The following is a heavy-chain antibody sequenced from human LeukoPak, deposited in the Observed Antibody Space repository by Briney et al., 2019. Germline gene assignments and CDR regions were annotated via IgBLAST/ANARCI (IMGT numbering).Heavy chain of an antibody. V-gene: IGHV4-4*02. J-gene: IGHJ6*03. CDR2: IYHSGST. CDR1: GGSISSSNW. Sequence: PSETLSLTCAVSGGSISSSNWWSWVRQPPGKGLEWIGYIYHSGSTYYNPSLKSRVTISVDRSKNQFSLKVSSVTAADTAVYYCARGEYYYYMDVWGRGTTVTVSS. CDR3: ARGEYYYYMDV.